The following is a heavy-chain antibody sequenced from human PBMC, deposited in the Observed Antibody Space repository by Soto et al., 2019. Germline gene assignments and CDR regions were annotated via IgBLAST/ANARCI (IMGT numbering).Heavy chain of an antibody. CDR3: AREDPDTVAFDY. CDR1: GGTFSSYA. J-gene: IGHJ4*02. D-gene: IGHD5-18*01. CDR2: IIPIFGTA. V-gene: IGHV1-69*13. Sequence: SVKVSCKASGGTFSSYAISWVRQAPGQGLEWMGGIIPIFGTANYAQKFQGRVTITADESTSTAYMELSSLRSEDTAVYYCAREDPDTVAFDYWGQGTLVTVSS.